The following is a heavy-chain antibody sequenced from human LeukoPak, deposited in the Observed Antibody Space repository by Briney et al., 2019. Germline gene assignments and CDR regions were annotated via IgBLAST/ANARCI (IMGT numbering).Heavy chain of an antibody. CDR3: ARDDYGDYVTHLDY. J-gene: IGHJ4*02. CDR2: IRYDGGNT. D-gene: IGHD4-17*01. V-gene: IGHV3-30*02. CDR1: GFTFSSYG. Sequence: GGSLRLSCAASGFTFSSYGMHWVRQAPGKGLEWVAFIRYDGGNTYYEDSVKGRFTISRDNAKNTLYLQMNSLRAEDTAVYYCARDDYGDYVTHLDYWGQGTLVTVSS.